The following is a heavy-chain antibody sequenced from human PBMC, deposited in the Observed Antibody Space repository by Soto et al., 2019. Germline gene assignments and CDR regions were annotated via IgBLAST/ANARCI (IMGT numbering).Heavy chain of an antibody. CDR2: IYYSGHT. CDR1: GGSISSGGYS. Sequence: SETLSLTCAVSGGSISSGGYSWSWIRQPPGKGLEWIGYIYYSGHTYYNPSLKSRVTISEDTSKNQFSLKLTSVTAADTAVYYCARVPDVWGQGTTVTVS. CDR3: ARVPDV. V-gene: IGHV4-30-2*01. J-gene: IGHJ6*02.